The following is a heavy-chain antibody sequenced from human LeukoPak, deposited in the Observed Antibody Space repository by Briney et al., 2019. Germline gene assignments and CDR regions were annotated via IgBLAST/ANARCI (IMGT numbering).Heavy chain of an antibody. CDR2: ISTGTSHT. CDR3: AREGTVTTGYGMDV. V-gene: IGHV3-11*06. D-gene: IGHD4-17*01. CDR1: GFTFSDYY. J-gene: IGHJ6*02. Sequence: GGSLRLSCAASGFTFSDYYMSWIRQAPGRGLEWLSSISTGTSHTYYVDSVKGRFTISRDNAKNSLYLQMNSLRAEDTAVYYCAREGTVTTGYGMDVWGQGTTVTVSS.